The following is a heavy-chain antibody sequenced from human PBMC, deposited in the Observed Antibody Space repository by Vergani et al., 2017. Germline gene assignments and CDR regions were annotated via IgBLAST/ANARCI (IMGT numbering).Heavy chain of an antibody. Sequence: QVQLVQSGAEVKKPGASVKVSCKASGYTFTSYYMHWVRQAPGQGLEWMGIINPSGGSTSYAQKFQGRVTILADGSTSTAYMELSSLRSEDTAVYYCARSSGYYSYYFDFWGQGTLVTVSS. CDR3: ARSSGYYSYYFDF. CDR1: GYTFTSYY. J-gene: IGHJ4*02. V-gene: IGHV1-46*01. CDR2: INPSGGST. D-gene: IGHD3-22*01.